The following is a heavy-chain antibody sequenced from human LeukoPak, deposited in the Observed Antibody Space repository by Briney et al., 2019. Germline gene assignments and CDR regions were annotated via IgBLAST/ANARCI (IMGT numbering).Heavy chain of an antibody. CDR3: ARDTFYSETGSFEDWFDP. J-gene: IGHJ5*02. Sequence: PSETLSLTCAVYGGSFSGYYWSWIRQPPGKGLEWIGEINHSGSTNYNPSLKSRITMSVDTSKNQFSLKLSSVTAADTAVYFCARDTFYSETGSFEDWFDPWGQGTLVTVSS. CDR1: GGSFSGYY. D-gene: IGHD3-10*01. V-gene: IGHV4-34*10. CDR2: INHSGST.